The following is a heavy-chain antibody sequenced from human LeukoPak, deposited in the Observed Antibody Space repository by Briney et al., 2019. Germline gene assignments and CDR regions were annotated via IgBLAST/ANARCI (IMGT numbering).Heavy chain of an antibody. D-gene: IGHD6-19*01. J-gene: IGHJ4*02. CDR2: INPNSGGT. V-gene: IGHV1-2*06. CDR3: ARVSSGWHLADY. Sequence: GASVEVSCKASGYTFPSYFMHWVRQAPGQGLEWMGRINPNSGGTNYAQKFQGRVTMTRDTSISTAYMELSRLRSDDTAVYYCARVSSGWHLADYWGQGTLVTVSS. CDR1: GYTFPSYF.